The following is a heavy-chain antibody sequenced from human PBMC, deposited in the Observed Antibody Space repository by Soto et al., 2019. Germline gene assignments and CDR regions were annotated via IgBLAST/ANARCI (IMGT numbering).Heavy chain of an antibody. CDR1: GYTLTSYA. J-gene: IGHJ4*02. CDR3: ARDLGSGYDPGDY. V-gene: IGHV1-3*01. CDR2: INAGNGNT. Sequence: GASVKLSCKASGYTLTSYAMHWVRQAPGQRLEWMGWINAGNGNTKYSQKFQGRVTITRDTSASTAYMELSSLRSEDTAVFYCARDLGSGYDPGDYWGQGTLVTVSS. D-gene: IGHD5-12*01.